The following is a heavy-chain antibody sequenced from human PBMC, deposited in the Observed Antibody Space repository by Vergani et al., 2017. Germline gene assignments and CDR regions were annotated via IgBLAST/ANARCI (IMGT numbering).Heavy chain of an antibody. CDR3: ARVNTETNGHLYYYYYMDV. CDR1: GGSFTSYH. CDR2: IDHTGRP. D-gene: IGHD4-11*01. J-gene: IGHJ6*03. Sequence: QVQLQQWGGGLFKPSETLSLTCVVNGGSFTSYHWTWIRQSPGEGLEWVGDIDHTGRPDYNPFLKSRLTMSVDKSRNQFSLTLNSVTATDTAIYFCARVNTETNGHLYYYYYMDVWGQGTAVTVS. V-gene: IGHV4-34*01.